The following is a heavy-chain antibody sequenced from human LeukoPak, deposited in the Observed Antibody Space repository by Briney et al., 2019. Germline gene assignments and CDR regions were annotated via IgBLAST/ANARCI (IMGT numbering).Heavy chain of an antibody. CDR2: ISYDGSNK. D-gene: IGHD3-9*01. Sequence: GGSLRLSCAASGFTFSSYAMHWVRQAPGKGLEWVAVISYDGSNKYYADSVKGRFTISRDNSKNTLYLQMNSPRAEDTAVYYCARDLHDYEQAKGVLRYFDWSWYFDLWGRGTLVTVSS. CDR1: GFTFSSYA. J-gene: IGHJ2*01. V-gene: IGHV3-30-3*01. CDR3: ARDLHDYEQAKGVLRYFDWSWYFDL.